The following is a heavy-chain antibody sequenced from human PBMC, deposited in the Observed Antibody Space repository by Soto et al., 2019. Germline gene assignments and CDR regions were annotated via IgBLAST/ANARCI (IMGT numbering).Heavy chain of an antibody. CDR1: GYTFTSYA. V-gene: IGHV1-3*01. D-gene: IGHD2-21*02. CDR3: ARSIVVVTALDY. CDR2: INAGNGNT. J-gene: IGHJ4*02. Sequence: VQLVQSGAEAKKPGASVQVSCKASGYTFTSYAMHWVRQAPGQRLEWMGWINAGNGNTKYSQKFQGRVTITRDTSASTAYMELSSLRSEDTAVYYCARSIVVVTALDYWGQGTLVTVSS.